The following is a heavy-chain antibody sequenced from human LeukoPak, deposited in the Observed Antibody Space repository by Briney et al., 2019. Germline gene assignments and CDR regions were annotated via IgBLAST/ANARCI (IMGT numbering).Heavy chain of an antibody. V-gene: IGHV4-59*01. CDR2: IYYSGST. Sequence: SETLSLTCTVSGGSISSYYWSWIRQPPGKGLEWIGYIYYSGSTNYNPSPKSRVTISVDTSKNQFSLKLSSVTAADTAVYYCARVKGILYYFDYWGQGTLVTVSS. J-gene: IGHJ4*02. CDR3: ARVKGILYYFDY. CDR1: GGSISSYY.